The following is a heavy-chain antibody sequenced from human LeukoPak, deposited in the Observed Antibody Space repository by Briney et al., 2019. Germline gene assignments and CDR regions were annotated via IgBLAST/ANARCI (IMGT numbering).Heavy chain of an antibody. CDR2: INSDGTTP. CDR1: GFTFSHHW. D-gene: IGHD3-16*01. Sequence: GGSLRLSCAASGFTFSHHWMHWVRQAPGKGLVWVSLINSDGTTPTYADSVAGRFTISRDNDTSTLYLQMNRLRAEDTAVYYCVRREAGGSNGWVYFDYGERGILVVVSS. J-gene: IGHJ4*02. V-gene: IGHV3-74*01. CDR3: VRREAGGSNGWVYFDY.